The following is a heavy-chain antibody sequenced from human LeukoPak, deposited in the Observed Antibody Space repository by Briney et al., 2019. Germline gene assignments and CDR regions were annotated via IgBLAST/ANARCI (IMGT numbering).Heavy chain of an antibody. CDR3: ARSTQYYDFCSGSSCFDY. V-gene: IGHV5-51*01. J-gene: IGHJ4*02. CDR1: GYSFTSYW. D-gene: IGHD3-3*01. Sequence: GESLKISCKGSGYSFTSYWIGWVRQMPGKGLEWMGIIYPGDSDTRYSPSFQGQVTISADKSISTAYLQWSSLKASDTAMYYCARSTQYYDFCSGSSCFDYWGREPWSPSPQ. CDR2: IYPGDSDT.